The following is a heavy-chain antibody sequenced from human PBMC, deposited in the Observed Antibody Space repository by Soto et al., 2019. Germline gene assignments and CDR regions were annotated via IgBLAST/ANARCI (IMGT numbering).Heavy chain of an antibody. CDR2: IIPIFGTA. Sequence: ASVKVSCKASGGTFSSYAISWVRQAPGQGLEWMGGIIPIFGTANYAQKFQGRVTITADESTSTAYMELSSLRSEDTAVYYCARDSARYSSSWYGVVPWFDPWGQGTLVTVSS. J-gene: IGHJ5*02. D-gene: IGHD6-13*01. CDR3: ARDSARYSSSWYGVVPWFDP. CDR1: GGTFSSYA. V-gene: IGHV1-69*13.